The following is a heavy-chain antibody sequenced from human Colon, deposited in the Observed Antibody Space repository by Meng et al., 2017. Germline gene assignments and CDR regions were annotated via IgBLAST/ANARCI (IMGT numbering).Heavy chain of an antibody. D-gene: IGHD3-10*01. CDR3: ARFYGSGTFEVHDY. Sequence: QVQLQESGPGLVKPSQTLSLTGTVPGGSISIDAYYWGWIRQLPGKGLEWIGYIYSSGTTYYNPPLKSRVTMSVDTSKNQVSLRLTSVTAADTAVYYCARFYGSGTFEVHDYWGQGTLVTVSS. J-gene: IGHJ4*02. CDR2: IYSSGTT. CDR1: GGSISIDAYY. V-gene: IGHV4-31*03.